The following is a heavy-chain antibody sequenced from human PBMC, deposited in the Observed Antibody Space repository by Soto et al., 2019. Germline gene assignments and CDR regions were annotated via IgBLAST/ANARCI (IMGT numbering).Heavy chain of an antibody. V-gene: IGHV1-69*06. CDR1: GGTFSSYA. J-gene: IGHJ6*02. CDR3: ARVGRGYSGYVHYYYGMDV. D-gene: IGHD5-12*01. Sequence: SVKVSCKASGGTFSSYAISWVRQAPGQGLEWMGGIIPIFGTANYAQKFQGRVTITADKSTSTAYMELSSLRSEDTAVYYCARVGRGYSGYVHYYYGMDVWGQGTTVTVSS. CDR2: IIPIFGTA.